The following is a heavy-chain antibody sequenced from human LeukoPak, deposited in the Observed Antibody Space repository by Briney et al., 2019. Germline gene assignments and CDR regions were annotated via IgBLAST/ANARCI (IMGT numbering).Heavy chain of an antibody. CDR2: IKSKTDGGTT. J-gene: IGHJ4*02. Sequence: GGSLRLSCVVSGFTFSSYWMSWVRQAPGKGLEWVGRIKSKTDGGTTDYTAPVKGRFTISRDDSKNTLYLEMNSLKTEDTAVYYCTTDLAAMVRAVDYWGQGTLVTVSS. V-gene: IGHV3-15*01. CDR1: GFTFSSYW. CDR3: TTDLAAMVRAVDY. D-gene: IGHD5-18*01.